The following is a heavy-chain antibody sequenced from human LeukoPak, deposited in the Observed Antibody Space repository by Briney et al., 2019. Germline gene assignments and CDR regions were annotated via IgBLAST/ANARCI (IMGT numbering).Heavy chain of an antibody. D-gene: IGHD6-19*01. CDR2: INHSGST. Sequence: PSETLSLTCAVYGGSFSGYYWSWIRQPPGKGLEWIGEINHSGSTNYNPSLESRVTISVDTSKNQFSLKLSSVTAADTAVYYCARRAVAGTNFDYWGQGTLVTVSS. J-gene: IGHJ4*02. CDR3: ARRAVAGTNFDY. CDR1: GGSFSGYY. V-gene: IGHV4-34*01.